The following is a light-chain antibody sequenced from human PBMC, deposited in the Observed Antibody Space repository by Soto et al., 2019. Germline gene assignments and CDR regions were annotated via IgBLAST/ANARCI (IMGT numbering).Light chain of an antibody. V-gene: IGLV1-40*01. CDR3: QSYDSSLSFHV. CDR1: SSNIGAGYD. CDR2: GNS. Sequence: QSVLTQPPSVSGAPGQRVTISCTGSSSNIGAGYDVHWYQQLPGTAPKLLIYGNSNRPSGVPDRFSGSKSGTSASLAITGLQAEDEADSYCQSYDSSLSFHVFGTGTKLTVL. J-gene: IGLJ1*01.